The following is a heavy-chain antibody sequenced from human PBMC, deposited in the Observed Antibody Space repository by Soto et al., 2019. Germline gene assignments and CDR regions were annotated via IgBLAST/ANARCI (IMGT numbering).Heavy chain of an antibody. D-gene: IGHD3-9*01. Sequence: EVHLVESGGGLVKPGGSLRLSCAASGFIFRNYGMNWVRQAPGKGLEWVSFISGSGTYKYYADSVKGRFTISRDNAKNSQDLQMNRLRVEDTAVYYCASLFTTGTWDWGQGTLVTVFS. CDR1: GFIFRNYG. J-gene: IGHJ4*02. V-gene: IGHV3-21*01. CDR3: ASLFTTGTWD. CDR2: ISGSGTYK.